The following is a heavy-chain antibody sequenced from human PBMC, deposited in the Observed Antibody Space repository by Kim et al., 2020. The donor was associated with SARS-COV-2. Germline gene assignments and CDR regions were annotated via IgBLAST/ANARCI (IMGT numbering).Heavy chain of an antibody. V-gene: IGHV1-3*01. CDR3: ARGGQAASPVFDY. D-gene: IGHD2-15*01. Sequence: YSHNTQGRVTSPRDTAASTAYMELSSLRSEDTAVYYCARGGQAASPVFDYWGQGTLVTVSS. J-gene: IGHJ4*02.